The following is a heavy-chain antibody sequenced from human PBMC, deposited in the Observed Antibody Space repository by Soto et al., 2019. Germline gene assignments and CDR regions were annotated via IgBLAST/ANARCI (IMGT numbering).Heavy chain of an antibody. Sequence: QVQLQESGPGLVKPSETLSLTCTVSGGSISSYYWSWIRQPPGKGLEWIGYIYYSGSTNYNPSLKSRVTIAVDTSKNQFSLKLSSVTAADTAVYYCARSCSSTSCFDAFDIWGQGTMVTVSS. CDR1: GGSISSYY. D-gene: IGHD2-2*01. CDR3: ARSCSSTSCFDAFDI. CDR2: IYYSGST. J-gene: IGHJ3*02. V-gene: IGHV4-59*01.